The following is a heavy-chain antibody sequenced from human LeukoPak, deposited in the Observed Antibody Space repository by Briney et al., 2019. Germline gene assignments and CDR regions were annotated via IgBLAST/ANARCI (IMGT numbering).Heavy chain of an antibody. CDR1: GFTFSDYA. D-gene: IGHD2-15*01. CDR3: AKDIGYYYGMDV. Sequence: GGSLRLSCAVSGFTFSDYALSWVRQAPGQGLEWVSAIDRSGGDTFYADSVKGRFTISRDNSKNTLYLQMNSLRAEDTAVYYCAKDIGYYYGMDVWGQGTTVTVSS. V-gene: IGHV3-23*01. J-gene: IGHJ6*02. CDR2: IDRSGGDT.